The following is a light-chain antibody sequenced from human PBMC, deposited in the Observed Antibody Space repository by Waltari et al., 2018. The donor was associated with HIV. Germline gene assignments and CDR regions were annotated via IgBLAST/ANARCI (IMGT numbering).Light chain of an antibody. CDR2: RNN. V-gene: IGLV1-47*01. J-gene: IGLJ1*01. CDR3: AAWDDSLSGYV. Sequence: SVLTQPPSASGTPGQRVTISCSGRSSNIGSQNVYWYQQLPGTAPKLLIYRNNQRPSGVPDRFSGSKSGTSASLSISGLRSEDEADYYCAAWDDSLSGYVFGTGTKVTVL. CDR1: SSNIGSQN.